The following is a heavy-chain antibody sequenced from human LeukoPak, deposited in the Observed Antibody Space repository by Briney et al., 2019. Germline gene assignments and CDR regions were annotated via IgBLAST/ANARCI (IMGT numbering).Heavy chain of an antibody. V-gene: IGHV3-23*01. D-gene: IGHD3-22*01. CDR3: AQRGVVIRVILVGFHKEAYYFDS. J-gene: IGHJ4*02. CDR1: GITLSNYG. Sequence: PGGSLRLSCAVSGITLSNYGMSWVRQAPGRGLEWVAGISGSGGSTNYADSVKGRFTISRDNPKNTLYLQMNSLRAEDTAVYFCAQRGVVIRVILVGFHKEAYYFDSWGQGALVTVSS. CDR2: ISGSGGST.